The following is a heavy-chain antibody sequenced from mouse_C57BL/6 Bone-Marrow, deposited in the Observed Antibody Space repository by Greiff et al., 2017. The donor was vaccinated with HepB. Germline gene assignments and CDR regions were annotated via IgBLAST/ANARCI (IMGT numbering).Heavy chain of an antibody. D-gene: IGHD4-1*01. Sequence: EVKLVESGAELVRPGASVKLSCTASGFNIKDDYMHWVKQRPEQGLEWIGWIDPENGDTEYASKFQGKATITADTSSNTAYLQLSSLTSEDTAVYYCTTQTGTEDAMDYWGQGTSVTVSS. V-gene: IGHV14-4*01. CDR1: GFNIKDDY. CDR3: TTQTGTEDAMDY. CDR2: IDPENGDT. J-gene: IGHJ4*01.